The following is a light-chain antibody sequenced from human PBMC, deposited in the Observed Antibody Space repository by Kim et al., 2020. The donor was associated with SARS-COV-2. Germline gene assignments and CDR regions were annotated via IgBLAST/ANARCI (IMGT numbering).Light chain of an antibody. Sequence: APGETARITCGGNNMGSKSVHWYQQKPGQAPVLVIYYDSDRPSRIPERFSGSKSGNTATLAISRVEAGDEADYYCQVWDSSSDHWVFGGGTQLTVL. CDR2: YDS. V-gene: IGLV3-21*04. CDR3: QVWDSSSDHWV. CDR1: NMGSKS. J-gene: IGLJ3*02.